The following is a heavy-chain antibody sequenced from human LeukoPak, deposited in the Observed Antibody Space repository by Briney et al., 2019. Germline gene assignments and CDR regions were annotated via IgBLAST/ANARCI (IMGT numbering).Heavy chain of an antibody. CDR2: INHSGST. J-gene: IGHJ5*02. Sequence: SETLSLTCAVYGGSFSGYYWSWIRQPPGKGLEWIGEINHSGSTNYNPPLKSRVTISVDTSKNQFSLKLSSVTAADTAVYYCARGVGSYRYNWFDPWGQGTLVTVSS. V-gene: IGHV4-34*01. CDR1: GGSFSGYY. CDR3: ARGVGSYRYNWFDP. D-gene: IGHD1-26*01.